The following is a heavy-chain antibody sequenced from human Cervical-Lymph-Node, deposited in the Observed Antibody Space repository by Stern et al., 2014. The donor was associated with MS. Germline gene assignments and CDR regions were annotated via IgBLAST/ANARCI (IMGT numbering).Heavy chain of an antibody. Sequence: VQLVQSGAEVRKPGSSGQVSCKTSGGTFSTYSFSWVRQAPGQGLEWMGGIIPMLRTTNYAQKFQGRVRITADESTSTIYIVLSSLRSEDTAVYYCARDILLRPGSHDALDIWGQGTVVTVSS. CDR3: ARDILLRPGSHDALDI. J-gene: IGHJ3*02. CDR1: GGTFSTYS. V-gene: IGHV1-69*01. CDR2: IIPMLRTT. D-gene: IGHD2-21*01.